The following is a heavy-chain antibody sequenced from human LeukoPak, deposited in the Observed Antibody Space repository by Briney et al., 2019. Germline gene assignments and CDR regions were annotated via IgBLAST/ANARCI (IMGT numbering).Heavy chain of an antibody. CDR1: GYTFTSYG. D-gene: IGHD3-9*01. CDR2: INFYNGNI. J-gene: IGHJ4*01. CDR3: ARVGDILTGYPYYFDY. Sequence: ASVKVSCKASGYTFTSYGISWVRQAPGQGLEWMGWINFYNGNIDYAQKLQGRVTMTTDTSTSTAYMELRSLRSDDTAVYHCARVGDILTGYPYYFDYWGQEPWSPSPQ. V-gene: IGHV1-18*01.